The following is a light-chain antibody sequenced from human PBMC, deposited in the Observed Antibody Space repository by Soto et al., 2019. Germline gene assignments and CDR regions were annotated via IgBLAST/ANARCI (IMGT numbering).Light chain of an antibody. CDR2: DAS. V-gene: IGKV3-11*01. CDR1: QSVHNY. CDR3: QQRSCERS. J-gene: IGKJ3*01. Sequence: EIVLTQSPATLSLSPGQRAPLSCRASQSVHNYLAWYQQKPGQAPRHLIYDASNRTTHIPASFSSSGSRTDFTLTNGSLALIHLAIDYWQQRSCERSFGTGTKGEFK.